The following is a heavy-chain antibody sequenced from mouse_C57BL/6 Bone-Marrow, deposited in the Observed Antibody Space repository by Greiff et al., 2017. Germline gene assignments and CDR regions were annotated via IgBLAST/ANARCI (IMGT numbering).Heavy chain of an antibody. V-gene: IGHV1-69*01. CDR2: IDPSDSYT. J-gene: IGHJ4*01. CDR3: RGGGYYAMDY. CDR1: GYTFTSYW. Sequence: QVQLQQPGAELVMPGASVKLSCKASGYTFTSYWMHWVKQRPGQGLEWIGEIDPSDSYTNYNQKFKGKSTLTVDKSSSTAYMQLSSLTSEDSAVYCCRGGGYYAMDYWGQGTSVTVSS.